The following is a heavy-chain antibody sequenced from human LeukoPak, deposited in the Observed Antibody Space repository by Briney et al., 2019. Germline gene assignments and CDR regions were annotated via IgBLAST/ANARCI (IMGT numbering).Heavy chain of an antibody. Sequence: KPSETLSLTCTVSGGSIGSGGYYWSWIRQHPGKGLEWIGYSYYSGSTYYNPSLKSRVTISVDTSKNQFSLKLSSVTAADTAVYYCARALDGWQQLVPGYFDYWGQGTLVTVSS. CDR1: GGSIGSGGYY. CDR3: ARALDGWQQLVPGYFDY. D-gene: IGHD6-13*01. CDR2: SYYSGST. V-gene: IGHV4-31*03. J-gene: IGHJ4*02.